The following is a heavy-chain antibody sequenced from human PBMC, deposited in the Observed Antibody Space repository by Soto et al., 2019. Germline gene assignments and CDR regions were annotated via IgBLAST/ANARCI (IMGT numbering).Heavy chain of an antibody. CDR2: ISSSGSNK. D-gene: IGHD6-13*01. CDR1: GFTFSSYE. J-gene: IGHJ6*02. CDR3: ARRTGSWYDYYGMDV. V-gene: IGHV3-48*03. Sequence: GGSLRLSCAASGFTFSSYEMNWFRQAPGKGLEWVSYISSSGSNKYYADSVKGRFTISRDNTKNSLYLQMNSLRAEDTAVYYCARRTGSWYDYYGMDVWGQGTTVTVSS.